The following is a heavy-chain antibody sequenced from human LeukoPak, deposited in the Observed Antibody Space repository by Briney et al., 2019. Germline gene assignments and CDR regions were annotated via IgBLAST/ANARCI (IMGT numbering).Heavy chain of an antibody. CDR3: ARDRDPDLVNWFDP. J-gene: IGHJ5*02. CDR2: INTNTGNP. D-gene: IGHD2-21*02. CDR1: GYTFTSYA. Sequence: ASVKVSCKASGYTFTSYAMNWVRQAPGQGLEWMGWINTNTGNPTCAQGFTGRFVFSLDTSVSTAYLQISSLKAEDTAVYYCARDRDPDLVNWFDPWGQGTLVTVSS. V-gene: IGHV7-4-1*02.